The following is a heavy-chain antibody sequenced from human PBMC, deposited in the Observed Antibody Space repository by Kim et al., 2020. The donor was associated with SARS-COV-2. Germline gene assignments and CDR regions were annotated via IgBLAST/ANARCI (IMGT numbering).Heavy chain of an antibody. CDR3: ARDYRGKIWLNWYFDL. J-gene: IGHJ2*01. D-gene: IGHD3-10*01. V-gene: IGHV3-21*01. Sequence: SVKGRFTTSRDNAKNSLYLQMNSLRAEDTAVYYCARDYRGKIWLNWYFDLWGRGTLVTVSS.